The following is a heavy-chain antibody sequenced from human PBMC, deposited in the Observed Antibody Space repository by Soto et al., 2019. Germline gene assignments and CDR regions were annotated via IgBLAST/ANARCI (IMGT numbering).Heavy chain of an antibody. J-gene: IGHJ4*02. CDR2: IRSKSNSYAT. D-gene: IGHD4-17*01. CDR3: TRGYGDYVRDY. Sequence: EVQLVESGGGLVQPGGSLKLSCAVSGFTFSGSAMHWVRQASGKGLEWVGRIRSKSNSYATAYAASVKGRFTISRDDSKNTAYLKMNSLNTEDTAVYYCTRGYGDYVRDYWGQGTLVTVSS. CDR1: GFTFSGSA. V-gene: IGHV3-73*01.